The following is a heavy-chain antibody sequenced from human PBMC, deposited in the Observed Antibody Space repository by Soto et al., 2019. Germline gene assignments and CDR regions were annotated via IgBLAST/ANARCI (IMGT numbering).Heavy chain of an antibody. CDR2: ISGSGGTI. CDR1: GFTFSSYA. J-gene: IGHJ4*02. V-gene: IGHV3-23*01. CDR3: ARGGSSSPFDY. Sequence: GGSLRLSCAASGFTFSSYAMSWVRQAPGKGLEWVSAISGSGGTIYYADSVKGRFTISRDNAKNSLYLQMNSLRAEDTAVYYCARGGSSSPFDYWGQGTLVTVSS. D-gene: IGHD6-13*01.